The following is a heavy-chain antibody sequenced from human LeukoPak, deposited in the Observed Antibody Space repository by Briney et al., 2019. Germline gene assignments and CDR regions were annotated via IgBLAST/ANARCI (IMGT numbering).Heavy chain of an antibody. CDR1: GFTFSSYA. J-gene: IGHJ4*02. CDR3: ANDIN. Sequence: GGSLRLSCAASGFTFSSYAMTWIRQAPEKGLEWVSSISGSGGNIKYADSAKGRFTISRDNSKNTLYLQMNSLRAEDTAVYYCANDINWGQGTLVTVSS. V-gene: IGHV3-23*01. CDR2: ISGSGGNI.